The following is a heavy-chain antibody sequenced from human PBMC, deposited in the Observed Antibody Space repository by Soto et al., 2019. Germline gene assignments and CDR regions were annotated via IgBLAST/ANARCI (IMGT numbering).Heavy chain of an antibody. J-gene: IGHJ6*02. V-gene: IGHV4-4*02. CDR3: ASTAEYYDFWRGYYTYYYYGMDV. CDR2: IYHSGST. CDR1: GGSISSSNW. Sequence: SETLSLTCAVSGGSISSSNWWSWVRQPPGKGLEWIGEIYHSGSTNYNPSLKSRVTISVDKSKNQFSLKLSSVTAADTAVYYCASTAEYYDFWRGYYTYYYYGMDVWGQGTTVTVSS. D-gene: IGHD3-3*01.